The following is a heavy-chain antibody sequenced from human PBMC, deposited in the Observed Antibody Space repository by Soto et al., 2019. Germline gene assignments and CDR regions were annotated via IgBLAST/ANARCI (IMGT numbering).Heavy chain of an antibody. Sequence: SETLSLTCAFYVGSFSSYHWSCIRHTPGKGLEWIGEINHLTTTNYNPSLKSRVIISLDTPKNQFSLKLSSVTAADTAVYYCERRYDNALAPLVWGRGSLGTVPP. J-gene: IGHJ4*02. D-gene: IGHD3-10*01. CDR3: ERRYDNALAPLV. CDR2: INHLTTT. CDR1: VGSFSSYH. V-gene: IGHV4-34*01.